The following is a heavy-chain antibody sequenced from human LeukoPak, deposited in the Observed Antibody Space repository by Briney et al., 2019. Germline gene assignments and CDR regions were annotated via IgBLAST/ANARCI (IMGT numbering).Heavy chain of an antibody. Sequence: SETLSLTCTVSSGSISTSNYYWGWVRQPPGKALEWIGNIFYSGSTYYSPSLKSRVTISLDTSKNQFSLKLSSVTAADTAVYYCAREVAGTPLVDYWGQGTLVTVSS. D-gene: IGHD6-19*01. CDR2: IFYSGST. V-gene: IGHV4-39*07. CDR3: AREVAGTPLVDY. CDR1: SGSISTSNYY. J-gene: IGHJ4*02.